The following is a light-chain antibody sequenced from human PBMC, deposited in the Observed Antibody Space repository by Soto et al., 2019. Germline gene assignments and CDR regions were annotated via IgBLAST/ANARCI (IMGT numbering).Light chain of an antibody. J-gene: IGLJ1*01. V-gene: IGLV2-8*01. CDR1: SSDVGSYNY. CDR3: SSYAGGNNYV. Sequence: QSVLTQPASASGSPGQSVTISCTGTSSDVGSYNYVPWYQQHPGKAPKLLIYEVSKWPSGVPDRFSGSKSGNTASLTVSGLQAEDDADYYCSSYAGGNNYVFGTGTKVTVL. CDR2: EVS.